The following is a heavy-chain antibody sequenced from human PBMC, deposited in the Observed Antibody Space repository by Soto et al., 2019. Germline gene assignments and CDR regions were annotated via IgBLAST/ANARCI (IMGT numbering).Heavy chain of an antibody. J-gene: IGHJ4*02. CDR1: GYTFTSYG. Sequence: GASVKVSCKASGYTFTSYGISWVRQAPGQGLEWMGWISAYNGNTNYAQKLQGRVTMTTDTSTSTAYMELRSLRSDDTAVYYCARDLSAYCYDSSGTLDYWGQGTLVTVSS. V-gene: IGHV1-18*01. CDR2: ISAYNGNT. CDR3: ARDLSAYCYDSSGTLDY. D-gene: IGHD3-22*01.